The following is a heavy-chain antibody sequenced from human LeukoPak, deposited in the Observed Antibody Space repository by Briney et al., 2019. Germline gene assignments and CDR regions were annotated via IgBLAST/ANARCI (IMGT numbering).Heavy chain of an antibody. CDR1: GFTFSSYS. Sequence: GGSLRLSCAASGFTFSSYSMNWVRQAPGKGLEWVSSISSSSSYIYYADSVKGRFTISRDNAKNSLYLQMNSLRAEDTAVYYCARESGRSGGQNYWGQGTLVTVSS. V-gene: IGHV3-21*01. D-gene: IGHD3-10*01. CDR3: ARESGRSGGQNY. CDR2: ISSSSSYI. J-gene: IGHJ4*02.